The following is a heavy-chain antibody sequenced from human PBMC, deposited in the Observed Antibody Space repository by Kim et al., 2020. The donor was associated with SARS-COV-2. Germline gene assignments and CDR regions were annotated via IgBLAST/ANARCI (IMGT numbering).Heavy chain of an antibody. Sequence: SETLSLTCTVSGGSISSYYWSWIRQPPGKGLEWIGYIYYSGGTIYNPSLKSRVTISVDTSKNQFSLNLNSMTAADTAIYYCARYYGRSRFYGLDVWGPGT. CDR3: ARYYGRSRFYGLDV. D-gene: IGHD3-10*01. CDR2: IYYSGGT. V-gene: IGHV4-59*01. J-gene: IGHJ6*02. CDR1: GGSISSYY.